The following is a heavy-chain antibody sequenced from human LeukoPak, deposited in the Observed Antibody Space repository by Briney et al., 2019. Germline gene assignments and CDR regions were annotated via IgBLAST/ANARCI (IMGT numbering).Heavy chain of an antibody. CDR1: GFTFSDSFSDYY. V-gene: IGHV3-11*01. J-gene: IGHJ6*02. CDR3: ARPYYSGHFYYYGLDV. Sequence: GGSLRLSCAATGFTFSDSFSDYYMSWIRQAPGKGLEWVSHISNTGQTIYHADSAKGRFTTSRDNAKNSLYLQMNSLRAEDTAVYYCARPYYSGHFYYYGLDVWGQGTTVTVSS. D-gene: IGHD1-26*01. CDR2: ISNTGQTI.